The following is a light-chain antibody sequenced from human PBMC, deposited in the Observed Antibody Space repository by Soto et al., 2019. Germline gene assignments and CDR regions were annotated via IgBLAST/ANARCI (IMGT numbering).Light chain of an antibody. V-gene: IGKV1-5*03. CDR1: QSISSW. CDR2: KAS. J-gene: IGKJ1*01. Sequence: DIQRTQSPSTLSASVGDRVPITCRASQSISSWLAWYQQKPGKDPKLLIYKASSLESGVPSRFSGSGSGTEFTLTISSLQPDDCATYYGQQSNSYSWTFCPGTKVDIK. CDR3: QQSNSYSWT.